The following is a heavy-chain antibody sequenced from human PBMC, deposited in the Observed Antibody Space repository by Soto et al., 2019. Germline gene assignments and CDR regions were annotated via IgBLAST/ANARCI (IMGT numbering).Heavy chain of an antibody. Sequence: PSETLSLTCALSGYSISSGGYYWSWIRQHPGKGLEWIGYIYYSASTSYNPSLKSRVTRSVDTSKNLCSLQLRSVTDADTAVYYCARGGYCDSSGYPSQNFDYWVQGTLVTVSS. J-gene: IGHJ4*02. CDR2: IYYSAST. D-gene: IGHD3-22*01. V-gene: IGHV4-31*11. CDR3: ARGGYCDSSGYPSQNFDY. CDR1: GYSISSGGYY.